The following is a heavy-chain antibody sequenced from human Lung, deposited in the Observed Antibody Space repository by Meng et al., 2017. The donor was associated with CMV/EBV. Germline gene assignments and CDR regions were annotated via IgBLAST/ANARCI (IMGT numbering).Heavy chain of an antibody. V-gene: IGHV6-1*01. CDR2: TYYRSKWYN. CDR1: GDSVSSNSVA. CDR3: ARGYSNRFDY. J-gene: IGHJ4*02. D-gene: IGHD4-11*01. Sequence: SPXXXLTXAISGDSVSSNSVAWNWIRQSPSRGLEWLGRTYYRSKWYNDYAVSVKSRITINPDASKNQFYLQLKSVTPEDTAVYYCARGYSNRFDYWVQGTXVTVSS.